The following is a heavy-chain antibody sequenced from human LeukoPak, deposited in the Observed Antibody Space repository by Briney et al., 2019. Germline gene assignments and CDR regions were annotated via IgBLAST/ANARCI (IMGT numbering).Heavy chain of an antibody. J-gene: IGHJ4*02. CDR2: ISSSSSAI. CDR1: GFTFSSYS. D-gene: IGHD3-10*01. Sequence: TGGSLRLSCAASGFTFSSYSMNWVRQAPGKGLEWVSYISSSSSAIYYADSVRGRFTISRDNAKNSLYLQMNSLRAEDTAVYYCASGPGFGELLSGYYFDYWGQGTLVTVSS. V-gene: IGHV3-48*01. CDR3: ASGPGFGELLSGYYFDY.